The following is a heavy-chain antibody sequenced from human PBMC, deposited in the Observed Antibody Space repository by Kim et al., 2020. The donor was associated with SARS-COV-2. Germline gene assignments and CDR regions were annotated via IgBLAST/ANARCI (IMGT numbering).Heavy chain of an antibody. CDR1: SDSFIANY. J-gene: IGHJ5*01. D-gene: IGHD2-15*01. V-gene: IGHV4-59*12. CDR3: ARCEGGARWHKFDY. Sequence: SETLSLTCTVSSDSFIANYWSWIVHIPGKGRQWSGYIFYSGSTNNNTPSNSRATISWDTSRNQHSLDLASAIHAAKAAYYCARCEGGARWHKFDYWG. CDR2: IFYSGST.